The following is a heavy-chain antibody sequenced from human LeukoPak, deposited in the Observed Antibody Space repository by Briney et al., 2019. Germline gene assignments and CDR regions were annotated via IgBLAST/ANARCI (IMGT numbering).Heavy chain of an antibody. CDR1: GYTFTSYD. Sequence: ASVKVSCKASGYTFTSYDINWVRQATGQGLEWMGWMNPNSGNTGYAQKFQGRVTMTRNTSISTAYMELSSLRAEDTAVYYCARNENSGWGYFDYWGQGTLVTVSS. D-gene: IGHD5-12*01. CDR3: ARNENSGWGYFDY. V-gene: IGHV1-8*01. CDR2: MNPNSGNT. J-gene: IGHJ4*02.